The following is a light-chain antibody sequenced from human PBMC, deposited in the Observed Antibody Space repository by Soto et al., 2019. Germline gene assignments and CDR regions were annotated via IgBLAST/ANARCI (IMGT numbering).Light chain of an antibody. V-gene: IGKV3-20*01. J-gene: IGKJ2*01. Sequence: EVVLTQSPGTLSLSPGQRATLFCRASQSVTSSYLAWYQQKPGQAPRLLIYGASIRATGIPDRFSGSGSGADFTLTISRLEPEDFALFYCQHFDSSSYTFGQGTKLEI. CDR3: QHFDSSSYT. CDR1: QSVTSSY. CDR2: GAS.